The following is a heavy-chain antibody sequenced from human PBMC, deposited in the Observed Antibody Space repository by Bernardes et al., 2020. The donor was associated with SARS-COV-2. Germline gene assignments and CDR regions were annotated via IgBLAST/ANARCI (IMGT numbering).Heavy chain of an antibody. Sequence: SVKVSCKASGGTFSSYAISWVRQAPGQGLEWMGGIIPIFGTANYAQKFQGRVTITADESTSTAYMELSSLRSEDTAVYYCARDQGSDFWSGYYGGFDYWGQGTLVTVSS. V-gene: IGHV1-69*13. CDR1: GGTFSSYA. CDR3: ARDQGSDFWSGYYGGFDY. D-gene: IGHD3-3*01. J-gene: IGHJ4*02. CDR2: IIPIFGTA.